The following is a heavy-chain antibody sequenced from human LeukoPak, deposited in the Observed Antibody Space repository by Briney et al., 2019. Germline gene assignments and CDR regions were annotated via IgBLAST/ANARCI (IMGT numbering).Heavy chain of an antibody. J-gene: IGHJ4*02. CDR2: IYTSGST. CDR1: GGSISSYY. D-gene: IGHD1-26*01. V-gene: IGHV4-4*09. Sequence: SETLSLTCTVSGGSISSYYWSWIRQPPGKGLEWIGYIYTSGSTNYNPSLKSRVTISVDTSKNQFSLKLSSETAAYTSVYYCARHGGATSLTDFDYWGQGTLVTVSS. CDR3: ARHGGATSLTDFDY.